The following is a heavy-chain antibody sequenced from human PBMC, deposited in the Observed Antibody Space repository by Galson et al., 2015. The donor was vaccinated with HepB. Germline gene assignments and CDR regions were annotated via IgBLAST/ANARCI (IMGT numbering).Heavy chain of an antibody. V-gene: IGHV6-1*01. CDR3: ARDGTGDRLSEYFDL. J-gene: IGHJ2*01. CDR1: GDSVSSNSAA. D-gene: IGHD7-27*01. CDR2: TYYRSKWYN. Sequence: CAISGDSVSSNSAAWNWIRQSPSRGLEWLGRTYYRSKWYNDYAVSVKSRITINPDTSKNQFSLQLNSVTPKDAAVYYCARDGTGDRLSEYFDLWGRGTLVTVSS.